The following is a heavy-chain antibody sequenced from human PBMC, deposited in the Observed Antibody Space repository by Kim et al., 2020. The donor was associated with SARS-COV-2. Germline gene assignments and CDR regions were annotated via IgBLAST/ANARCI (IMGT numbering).Heavy chain of an antibody. J-gene: IGHJ4*02. CDR2: GRP. CDR3: ARDYAPFDY. D-gene: IGHD4-17*01. Sequence: GRPYSNRARKDRVTLSVDTSKNQFSLKLGSVTAADTAVYYCARDYAPFDYWGQGTLVTVSS. V-gene: IGHV4-31*02.